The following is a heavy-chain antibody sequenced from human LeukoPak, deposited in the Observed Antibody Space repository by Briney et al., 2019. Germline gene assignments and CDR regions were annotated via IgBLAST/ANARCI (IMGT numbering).Heavy chain of an antibody. D-gene: IGHD6-19*01. Sequence: SETLSLTCTVSGYSISSGYYWGWIRQPPGKGLEWIGSIYYSGSTYYNPSLKSRVTISVDTSKNQFSLKLSSVTAADTAVYYCARQEVAGIFDYWGQGTLVTVSS. CDR3: ARQEVAGIFDY. CDR2: IYYSGST. CDR1: GYSISSGYY. J-gene: IGHJ4*02. V-gene: IGHV4-38-2*02.